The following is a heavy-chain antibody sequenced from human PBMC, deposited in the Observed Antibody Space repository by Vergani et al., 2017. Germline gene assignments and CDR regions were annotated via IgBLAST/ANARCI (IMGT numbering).Heavy chain of an antibody. D-gene: IGHD3-10*01. CDR3: ATSVILRITMVRGVGWFDP. Sequence: QVQLVQSGAEVKKPGASVKVSCKVSGYTLTELSMHWVRQAPGKGLEWMGGFDPEDGETIYAQKFQGRVTMTEDTSTDTAYMELSSLRSEDTAVYYCATSVILRITMVRGVGWFDPWGQGTLVTVSS. CDR2: FDPEDGET. CDR1: GYTLTELS. V-gene: IGHV1-24*01. J-gene: IGHJ5*02.